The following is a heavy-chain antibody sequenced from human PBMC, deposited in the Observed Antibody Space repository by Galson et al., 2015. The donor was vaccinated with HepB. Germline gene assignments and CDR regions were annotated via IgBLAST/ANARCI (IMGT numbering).Heavy chain of an antibody. CDR1: GYSFTSYW. CDR2: VYPDDSDT. D-gene: IGHD6-25*01. CDR3: ARHQGLAAATSDY. J-gene: IGHJ4*02. Sequence: QSGAEVKKPGESLKISCQGSGYSFTSYWIGWVRQMPGKGLEWMGIVYPDDSDTRYSPSFRGQVTISVDKSISTAYLQWSSLKASDTAVYYCARHQGLAAATSDYWGQGTLVTVSS. V-gene: IGHV5-51*01.